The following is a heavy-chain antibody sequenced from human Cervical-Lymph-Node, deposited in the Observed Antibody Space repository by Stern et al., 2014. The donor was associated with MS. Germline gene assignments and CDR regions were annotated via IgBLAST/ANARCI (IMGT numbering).Heavy chain of an antibody. CDR3: ARDRDDYGTDAFDM. V-gene: IGHV3-33*01. CDR1: GFTFRNFR. D-gene: IGHD4-17*01. J-gene: IGHJ3*02. CDR2: AWYDGSAK. Sequence: QVQLVESGGGVVQPGGSLRLPCAASGFTFRNFRMHWVRPAPGQGLAWVAVAWYDGSAKYYVDSVKGRFTISRDNSKNTLYLQMNSLRAEDTALYYCARDRDDYGTDAFDMWGQGTMVTVSP.